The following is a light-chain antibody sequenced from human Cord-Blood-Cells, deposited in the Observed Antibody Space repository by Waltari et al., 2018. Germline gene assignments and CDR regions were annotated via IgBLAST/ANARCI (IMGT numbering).Light chain of an antibody. CDR1: SSDVGGYNY. J-gene: IGLJ3*02. Sequence: QSALTQPPSASGSPGQSVTISCTGTSSDVGGYNYVPWYQQPPGKAPKLMIYEVSKRPSGVTYRFSGSKSGNTASLTVSGLQAEDEADYYCSSYAGSNNLVFGGGTKLTVL. CDR2: EVS. CDR3: SSYAGSNNLV. V-gene: IGLV2-8*01.